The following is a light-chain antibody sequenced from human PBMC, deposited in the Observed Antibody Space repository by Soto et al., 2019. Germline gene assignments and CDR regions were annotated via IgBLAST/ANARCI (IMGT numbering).Light chain of an antibody. CDR2: GAS. CDR3: HHYNNWPPIT. J-gene: IGKJ5*01. CDR1: QSIRSD. V-gene: IGKV3-15*01. Sequence: EIVMTQSPASLSVSPGERVTLSCRASQSIRSDLAWYQHKPGQAPRLLMYGASTRATGTPARFSGSGSGTECTLTISSMQSEDFAVYFCHHYNNWPPITFGQGTRLEI.